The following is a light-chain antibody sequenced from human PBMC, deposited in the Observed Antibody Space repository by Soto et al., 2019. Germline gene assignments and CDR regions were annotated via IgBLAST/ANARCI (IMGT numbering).Light chain of an antibody. CDR1: QSVSSSY. CDR2: GAS. Sequence: ELVLTQSPGTLSLSPGERATLSCRASQSVSSSYLAWYQQKPGQAPRLLIHGASSRATGIPDRFSGSGSGTDFTLTISRLEPEDFAVYYCQQYGSSLYTFGQGTKLEIK. V-gene: IGKV3-20*01. J-gene: IGKJ2*01. CDR3: QQYGSSLYT.